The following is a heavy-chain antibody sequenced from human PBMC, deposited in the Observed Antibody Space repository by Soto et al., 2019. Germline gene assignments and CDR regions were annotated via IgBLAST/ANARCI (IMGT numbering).Heavy chain of an antibody. V-gene: IGHV1-2*02. CDR2: VNPQTGGT. Sequence: PGPPVKVSCKASGYTFTGYYIHWVREAPGQGLEWMGWVNPQTGGTSYAQKFQGRVTLPRDTSINTAYLELSRLTFDDAAVYFCARERYQVISDGMDVWGQGTTVTVSS. CDR3: ARERYQVISDGMDV. J-gene: IGHJ6*02. CDR1: GYTFTGYY. D-gene: IGHD2-2*01.